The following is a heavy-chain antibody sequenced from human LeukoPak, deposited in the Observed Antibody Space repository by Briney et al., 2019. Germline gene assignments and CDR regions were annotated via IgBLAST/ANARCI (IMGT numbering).Heavy chain of an antibody. CDR2: IYTSGST. D-gene: IGHD3-22*01. CDR1: GGSIGSYY. Sequence: SETLSLTCTVSGGSIGSYYWSWIRQPAGKGLEWIGRIYTSGSTNYNPSLKSRVTISVDKSKNQFSLKLSSVTAADTAVYYCARDPNYDSSGYYWYFDLWGRGTLVTVSS. V-gene: IGHV4-4*07. J-gene: IGHJ2*01. CDR3: ARDPNYDSSGYYWYFDL.